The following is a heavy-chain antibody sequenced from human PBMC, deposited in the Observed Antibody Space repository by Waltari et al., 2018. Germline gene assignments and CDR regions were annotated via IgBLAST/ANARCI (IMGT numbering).Heavy chain of an antibody. CDR1: GFTFSSYA. CDR2: ISYDGSNK. J-gene: IGHJ4*02. Sequence: QVQLVESGGGVVQPGRSLRLSCAASGFTFSSYAMHWVRQAPGKGLGGVAVISYDGSNKYDADPVKGRFTISRDNSKNTLYLQRNSLRAEDTAVYYCAREGVSDNWNDVPYFDYWGQGTLVTVSS. D-gene: IGHD1-20*01. CDR3: AREGVSDNWNDVPYFDY. V-gene: IGHV3-30-3*01.